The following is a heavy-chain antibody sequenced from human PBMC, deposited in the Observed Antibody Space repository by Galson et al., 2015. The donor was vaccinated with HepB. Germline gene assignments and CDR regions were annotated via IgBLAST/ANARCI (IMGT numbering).Heavy chain of an antibody. D-gene: IGHD6-13*01. CDR3: AKDPPYSSTPGSH. CDR1: GFTFSSYG. J-gene: IGHJ4*02. V-gene: IGHV3-30*18. Sequence: SLRLSCAASGFTFSSYGMHWVRQAPGKGLEWVAVISYDGSNKYYADSVKGRFTISRDNSKNTLYLQMNSLRAEDTAVYYCAKDPPYSSTPGSHWGQGTLVTVSS. CDR2: ISYDGSNK.